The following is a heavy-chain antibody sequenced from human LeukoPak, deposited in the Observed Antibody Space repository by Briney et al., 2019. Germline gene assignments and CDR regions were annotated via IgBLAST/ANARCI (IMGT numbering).Heavy chain of an antibody. D-gene: IGHD6-13*01. V-gene: IGHV5-51*01. J-gene: IGHJ4*02. CDR2: IYPGDSDT. CDR1: GYSFTSYW. Sequence: GESLKISCKGSGYSFTSYWIGWVRQMPGKGLEWMGIIYPGDSDTRYSPSFQGQVTISADKSISTAYLQWSSQKASDTAMYYCASSEYSSSWYSYYPLAGPIDYWGQGTLVTVSS. CDR3: ASSEYSSSWYSYYPLAGPIDY.